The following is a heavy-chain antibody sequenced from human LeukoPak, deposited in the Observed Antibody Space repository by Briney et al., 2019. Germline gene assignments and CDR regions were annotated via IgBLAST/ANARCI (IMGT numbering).Heavy chain of an antibody. D-gene: IGHD2-2*02. CDR3: ARADCSSTSCYIFDY. V-gene: IGHV1-18*01. CDR2: ISAYNGNT. Sequence: ASVKVSCKASGYTFTSYGISWVRQAPGQGLEWTGWISAYNGNTNYAQKLQGRVTMTTDTSTSTAYMELRSLRSDDTAVYYCARADCSSTSCYIFDYWGQGTLVTVSS. CDR1: GYTFTSYG. J-gene: IGHJ4*02.